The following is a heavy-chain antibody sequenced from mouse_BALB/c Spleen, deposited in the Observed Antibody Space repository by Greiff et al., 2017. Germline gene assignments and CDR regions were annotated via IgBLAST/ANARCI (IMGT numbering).Heavy chain of an antibody. D-gene: IGHD3-1*01. Sequence: EVKLMESGGGLVKPGGSLKLSCAASGFTFSSYTMSWVRQTPEKRLEWVATISSGGSYTYYPDSVKGRFTISRDNAKNTLYLQMSSLKSEDTAMYYCTRDRDRDYYAMDYWGQGTSVTVSS. J-gene: IGHJ4*01. CDR3: TRDRDRDYYAMDY. CDR1: GFTFSSYT. V-gene: IGHV5-6-4*01. CDR2: ISSGGSYT.